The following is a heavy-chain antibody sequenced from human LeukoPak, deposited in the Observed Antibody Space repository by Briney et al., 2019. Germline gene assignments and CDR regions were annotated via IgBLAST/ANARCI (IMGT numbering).Heavy chain of an antibody. J-gene: IGHJ6*03. V-gene: IGHV4-4*02. CDR2: IYHSWST. Sequence: SETLSLTCAVSGGSISSSNWWSWIREPPGKGLEWIGEIYHSWSTNYNPSLKSRVTISVDKSKTQFSLKLSSVTAADTAVYYCARGRVATYSAYYYYYMDVWGKGTTVTVSS. CDR1: GGSISSSNW. CDR3: ARGRVATYSAYYYYYMDV. D-gene: IGHD5-12*01.